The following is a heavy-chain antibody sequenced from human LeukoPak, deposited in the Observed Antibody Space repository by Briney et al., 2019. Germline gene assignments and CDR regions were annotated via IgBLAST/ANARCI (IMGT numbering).Heavy chain of an antibody. CDR1: GGTFSSYA. D-gene: IGHD3-22*01. Sequence: GASVKASCKASGGTFSSYAISWVRQAPGQGLEWMGGIIPIFGTANYAQKFQGRVTITTDESTSTAYMELSSLRSEDTAVYYCARELTTYYYDSSGSSLDYWGQGTLVTVSS. CDR2: IIPIFGTA. J-gene: IGHJ4*02. CDR3: ARELTTYYYDSSGSSLDY. V-gene: IGHV1-69*05.